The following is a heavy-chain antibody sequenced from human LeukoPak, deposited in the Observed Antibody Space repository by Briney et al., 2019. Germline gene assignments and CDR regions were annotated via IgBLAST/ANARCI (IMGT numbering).Heavy chain of an antibody. CDR1: GGSISSYY. CDR2: IYYSGST. Sequence: PSETLSLTCTVSGGSISSYYWSWIRQPPGKGLEWIGYIYYSGSTNYNPSLKSRVTISVDTSKNQFSLKLSSVTAADTAVYYCARDCSGGSCYSAADHYGMDVWGQGTTVTVSS. D-gene: IGHD2-15*01. CDR3: ARDCSGGSCYSAADHYGMDV. J-gene: IGHJ6*02. V-gene: IGHV4-59*01.